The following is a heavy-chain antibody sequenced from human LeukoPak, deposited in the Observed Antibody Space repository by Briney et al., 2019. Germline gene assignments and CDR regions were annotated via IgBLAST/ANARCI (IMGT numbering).Heavy chain of an antibody. CDR3: ARDKQHNEYYYDSSGYSRADNWFDP. V-gene: IGHV4-34*01. J-gene: IGHJ5*02. Sequence: SETLSLTCAVYGGSFSGYYWSWIRQPPGKGLEWIGVINHSGSNNYNPSLKSRVTISVDTSKNQFSLKLSSVTAADTAVYYCARDKQHNEYYYDSSGYSRADNWFDPWGQGTLVTVSS. D-gene: IGHD3-22*01. CDR1: GGSFSGYY. CDR2: INHSGSN.